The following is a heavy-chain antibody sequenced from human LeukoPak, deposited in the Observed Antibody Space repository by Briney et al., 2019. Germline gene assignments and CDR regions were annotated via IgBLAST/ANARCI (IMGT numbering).Heavy chain of an antibody. CDR3: AKGQRGYSYVKLFDY. V-gene: IGHV3-33*06. CDR1: GFTFSSYG. J-gene: IGHJ4*02. D-gene: IGHD5-18*01. CDR2: IWYDGSNK. Sequence: GGSLRLSCAASGFTFSSYGTHWVRQAPGKGLEWVAVIWYDGSNKYYADSVKGRFTISRDNSKNTLYLQMNSLRAEDTAVYYCAKGQRGYSYVKLFDYWGQGTLVTVSS.